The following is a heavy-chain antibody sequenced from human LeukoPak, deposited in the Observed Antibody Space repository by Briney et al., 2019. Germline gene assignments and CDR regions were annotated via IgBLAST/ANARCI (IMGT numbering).Heavy chain of an antibody. CDR1: GGSISTYY. J-gene: IGHJ5*02. V-gene: IGHV4-59*01. CDR3: ARDKAHSYGRYFDP. Sequence: SETLSLTCSVPGGSISTYYWTWIRQTPGKGLEWIGHISYGNTDYNPSLKSRDTISVDTSKNQFSLKLTSVTAADTAVYYCARDKAHSYGRYFDPWGQGALVTVSS. CDR2: ISYGNT. D-gene: IGHD5-18*01.